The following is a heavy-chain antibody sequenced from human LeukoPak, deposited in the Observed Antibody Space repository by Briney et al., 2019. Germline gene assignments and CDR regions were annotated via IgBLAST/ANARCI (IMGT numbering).Heavy chain of an antibody. J-gene: IGHJ3*02. CDR3: ARGLWFGGRGAFDI. CDR1: GLTFSSYS. CDR2: ISSSSSYI. V-gene: IGHV3-21*01. Sequence: GVSLRLSCAASGLTFSSYSMNWVRQAPGKGLEWVSSISSSSSYIYYADSVKRRFTISRDNAKNSLYLQMNSLRGEDTAVYYCARGLWFGGRGAFDIWGQGTMVTVSS. D-gene: IGHD3-10*01.